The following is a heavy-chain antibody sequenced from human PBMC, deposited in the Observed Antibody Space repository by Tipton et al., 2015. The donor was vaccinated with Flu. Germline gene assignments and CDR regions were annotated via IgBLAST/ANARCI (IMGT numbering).Heavy chain of an antibody. D-gene: IGHD1-20*01. CDR1: GGSISSGTW. J-gene: IGHJ5*02. Sequence: TLSLTCAVSGGSISSGTWWSWVRQPPGKGLEWIGEIPHSGRTNYNPSLKSRVTMSVDQSKSQFSLTMTAVTAADTAVYYCATNWRRGFDPWGQGTLVTVSS. CDR3: ATNWRRGFDP. CDR2: IPHSGRT. V-gene: IGHV4-4*02.